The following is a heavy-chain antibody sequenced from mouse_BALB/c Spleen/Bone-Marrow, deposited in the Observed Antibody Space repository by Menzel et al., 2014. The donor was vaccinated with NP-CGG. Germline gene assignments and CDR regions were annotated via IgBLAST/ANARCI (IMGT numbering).Heavy chain of an antibody. V-gene: IGHV2-5*01. J-gene: IGHJ4*01. CDR1: GFSLTSYG. CDR2: IWRGGST. CDR3: AKNLDAMDY. Sequence: VQVVESGPGLVQPSQSLSITCTVSGFSLTSYGVHWVRQSPGKGLEWLGVIWRGGSTDYNAAFMSRLSITKDNSKSQVFFKMNSLQADDTAVYYCAKNLDAMDYWGQGTSVTVSS.